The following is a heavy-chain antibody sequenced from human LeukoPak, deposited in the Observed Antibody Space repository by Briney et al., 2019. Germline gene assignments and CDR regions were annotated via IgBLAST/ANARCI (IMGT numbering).Heavy chain of an antibody. Sequence: GGSLRLSCAASGFTFSSYSMNWVRQAPGKGLEWVSSISSSSSYIYYADSVKGRFTISRDNAKNSLYLQMNSLRAEDTAVYYCARAPEQWLESFWDYWGQGTLVTVS. CDR1: GFTFSSYS. V-gene: IGHV3-21*01. CDR2: ISSSSSYI. CDR3: ARAPEQWLESFWDY. J-gene: IGHJ4*02. D-gene: IGHD6-19*01.